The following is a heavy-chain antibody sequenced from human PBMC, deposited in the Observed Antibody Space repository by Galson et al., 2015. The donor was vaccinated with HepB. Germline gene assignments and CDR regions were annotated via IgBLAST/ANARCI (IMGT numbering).Heavy chain of an antibody. D-gene: IGHD6-13*01. CDR3: ARATEEQQRYYYYYMDV. CDR1: GDSVSSNSAA. Sequence: CAISGDSVSSNSAAWNRIRQSPSRGLEWLGRTYYRSKWYTDYALSVQGRITINPDTSRNQFSLKLSSVTAADTAVYYCARATEEQQRYYYYYMDVWGKGTTVTVSS. V-gene: IGHV6-1*01. CDR2: TYYRSKWYT. J-gene: IGHJ6*03.